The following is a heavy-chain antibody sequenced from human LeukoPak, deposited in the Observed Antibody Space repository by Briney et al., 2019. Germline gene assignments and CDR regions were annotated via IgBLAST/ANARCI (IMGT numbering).Heavy chain of an antibody. CDR3: ARGKYYGSGPPYNWFDP. J-gene: IGHJ5*02. CDR2: MNPNSGNT. V-gene: IGHV1-8*01. D-gene: IGHD3-10*01. Sequence: ASVKVSCKASGYTFTSYDINWVRQATGQGLEWMGWMNPNSGNTGYAQKFQGRVTMTRNTSISTAYMELSSLRSEGTAVYYCARGKYYGSGPPYNWFDPWGQGTLVTVSS. CDR1: GYTFTSYD.